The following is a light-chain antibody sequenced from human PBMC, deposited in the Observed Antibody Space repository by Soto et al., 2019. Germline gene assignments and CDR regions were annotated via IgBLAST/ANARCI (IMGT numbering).Light chain of an antibody. Sequence: DIQLTQSPASISASVGDRITITCRASQGISTDLAWFQQRPGQAPNSLIYAASVLQTGVPSVFSASGSGTDFSLTISGLQPDDFATYYCQQYYTYPFTFGPGTRV. CDR3: QQYYTYPFT. V-gene: IGKV1-16*01. CDR2: AAS. J-gene: IGKJ3*01. CDR1: QGISTD.